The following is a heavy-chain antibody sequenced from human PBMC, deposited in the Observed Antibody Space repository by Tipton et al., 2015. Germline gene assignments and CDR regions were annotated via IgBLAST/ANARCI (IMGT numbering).Heavy chain of an antibody. CDR1: GFTFSSYA. Sequence: SLRLSCAASGFTFSSYAMSWVRQAPGKGLEWVSAISGSGGSTYYADSVKGRFTISRDNSKNTLYLQMNSLRAEDTAVYYCAKGPNVWFGELHKYYYYGMDVWGQGTTVTVSS. CDR2: ISGSGGST. CDR3: AKGPNVWFGELHKYYYYGMDV. D-gene: IGHD3-10*01. J-gene: IGHJ6*02. V-gene: IGHV3-23*01.